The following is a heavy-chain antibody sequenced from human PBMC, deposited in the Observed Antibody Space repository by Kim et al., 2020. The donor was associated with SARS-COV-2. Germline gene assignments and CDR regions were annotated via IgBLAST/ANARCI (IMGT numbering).Heavy chain of an antibody. CDR2: INSDGSST. V-gene: IGHV3-74*01. CDR1: GFTFSSYW. CDR3: ARAKYYYGSGSYYKDLYYYYGMDV. D-gene: IGHD3-10*01. Sequence: GGSLRLSCAASGFTFSSYWMHWVRQAPGKGLVWVSRINSDGSSTSYADSVKGRFTISRDNAKNTLYLQMNSLRAEDTAVYYCARAKYYYGSGSYYKDLYYYYGMDVWGQGTTVTVSS. J-gene: IGHJ6*02.